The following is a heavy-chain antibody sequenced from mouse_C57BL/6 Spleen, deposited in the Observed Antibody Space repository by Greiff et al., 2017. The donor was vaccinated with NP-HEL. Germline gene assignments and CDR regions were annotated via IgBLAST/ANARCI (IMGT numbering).Heavy chain of an antibody. V-gene: IGHV1-20*01. CDR2: INPYNGDT. CDR1: GYSFTGYF. Sequence: EVQLQQSGPELVKPGDSVKISCKASGYSFTGYFMNWVMQSHGKSLEWIGRINPYNGDTFYNQKFKGKATLTVDKSSSTAHMELRSLTSEDSAVYYCARSYYYGSTLYYYAMDYWGQGTSVTVSS. CDR3: ARSYYYGSTLYYYAMDY. J-gene: IGHJ4*01. D-gene: IGHD1-1*01.